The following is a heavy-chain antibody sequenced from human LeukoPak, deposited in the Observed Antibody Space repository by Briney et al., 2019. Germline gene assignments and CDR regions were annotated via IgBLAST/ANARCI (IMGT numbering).Heavy chain of an antibody. CDR2: INVGNGNT. CDR3: ARRLGRSFDY. CDR1: GYTFINHA. V-gene: IGHV1-3*01. J-gene: IGHJ4*02. D-gene: IGHD2-21*01. Sequence: GASVKVSCKASGYTFINHAIHWVRQAPGQRLEWMGWINVGNGNTKYSQNFQGRITISRDTSATTGYMDLSSLRSEDTAVYYCARRLGRSFDYWGQGTLVTVTP.